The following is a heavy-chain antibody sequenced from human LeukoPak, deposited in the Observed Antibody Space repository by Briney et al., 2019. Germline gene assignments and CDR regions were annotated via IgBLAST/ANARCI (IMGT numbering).Heavy chain of an antibody. D-gene: IGHD3-10*01. CDR1: GGSISSYY. CDR3: ARHISDGFGESWRPRDYYGMDV. J-gene: IGHJ6*02. CDR2: IYYSGST. V-gene: IGHV4-59*08. Sequence: SQTLSLTCTVSGGSISSYYWSWIRQPPGKGLEWIGYIYYSGSTNYNPSLKSRVTISVDTSKNQFSLRLSSVTAADTAVYYCARHISDGFGESWRPRDYYGMDVWGQGTTVTVSS.